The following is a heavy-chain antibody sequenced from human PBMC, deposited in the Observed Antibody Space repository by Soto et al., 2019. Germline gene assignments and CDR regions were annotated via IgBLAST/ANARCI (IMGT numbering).Heavy chain of an antibody. CDR3: ARGGGSVYMDV. CDR1: GGSFSGYY. Sequence: QVQLQQWGAGLLKPSETLSLTCAVYGGSFSGYYWSWVRQPPGKGLEWIGEINHSGSTNYNPSLKSRVTISIDTSKNQLSLKLNSVTAADTAVYFCARGGGSVYMDVWGKGPTVSVSS. CDR2: INHSGST. J-gene: IGHJ6*03. V-gene: IGHV4-34*01.